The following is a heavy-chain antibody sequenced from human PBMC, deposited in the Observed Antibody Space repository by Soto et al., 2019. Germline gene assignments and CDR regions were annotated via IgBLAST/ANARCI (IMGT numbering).Heavy chain of an antibody. D-gene: IGHD3-22*01. CDR1: GGSISSGDYY. J-gene: IGHJ5*02. V-gene: IGHV4-30-4*01. CDR3: ARDATYYYDSSGYYNWFDP. CDR2: IYYSGST. Sequence: QVQLQESGPGLVKPSQTLSLTCTVSGGSISSGDYYWSWIRQPPGKGLEWIGYIYYSGSTYYNPSLKSRVTISVDTSKNQFSLKLSSVTAADTAVYYCARDATYYYDSSGYYNWFDPWGQGTLVTVSS.